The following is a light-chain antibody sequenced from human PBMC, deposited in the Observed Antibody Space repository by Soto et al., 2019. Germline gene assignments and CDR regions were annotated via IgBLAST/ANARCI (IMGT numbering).Light chain of an antibody. CDR2: EVD. V-gene: IGLV2-14*01. CDR1: SSDVGGYNY. J-gene: IGLJ2*01. Sequence: QSALTQPASVSGSPGQSITISCTGTSSDVGGYNYVSWYQHHPGKAPKLMIYEVDTRPSGVSNRFSGSKSGNTASLTISWLQAEDEADYYCSSYTSSSTLHVVFGGGTKLTVL. CDR3: SSYTSSSTLHVV.